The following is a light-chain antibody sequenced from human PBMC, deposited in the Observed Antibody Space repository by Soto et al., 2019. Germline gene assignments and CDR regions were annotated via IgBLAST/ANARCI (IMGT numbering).Light chain of an antibody. J-gene: IGKJ4*01. CDR2: DAS. V-gene: IGKV3-11*01. CDR1: QSVSSY. CDR3: QQRSNLLT. Sequence: EIMLSQSPATLSLSPGERATLSCRASQSVSSYLAWYQQKPGQAPRLLIYDASNRATGIPARFSGSGSGTDFTLTISSLEPEDFAVYYCQQRSNLLTFGGGTKVDI.